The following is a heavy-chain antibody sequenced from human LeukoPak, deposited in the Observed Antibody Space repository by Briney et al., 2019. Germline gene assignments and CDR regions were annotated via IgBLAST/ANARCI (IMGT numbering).Heavy chain of an antibody. J-gene: IGHJ4*02. CDR2: ITGRGTST. Sequence: GGSLRLSCAASGFTFSSNAMNWVRQAPGKGLEWVSGITGRGTSTYYADSVKGRFTISKDNSKNTLYLQMNSLRAEDTAIYYCAKDPSYDYVWGNYRSSHFDYWGQGTLVTVSS. CDR3: AKDPSYDYVWGNYRSSHFDY. V-gene: IGHV3-23*01. CDR1: GFTFSSNA. D-gene: IGHD3-16*02.